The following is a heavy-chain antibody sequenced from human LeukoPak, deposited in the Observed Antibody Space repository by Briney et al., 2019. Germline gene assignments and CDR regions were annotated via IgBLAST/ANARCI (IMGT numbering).Heavy chain of an antibody. Sequence: PGGSLRLSCAASGFTFSSSAMHWVRQAPDKGLEWVAVISYDGSNKYYADSVKGRFTISRDNSKNTLYLQMNSLRADDTAVYYCAREPTMVRGVWHMNAFDIWGQGTMVTVSS. V-gene: IGHV3-30-3*01. CDR2: ISYDGSNK. D-gene: IGHD3-10*01. J-gene: IGHJ3*02. CDR3: AREPTMVRGVWHMNAFDI. CDR1: GFTFSSSA.